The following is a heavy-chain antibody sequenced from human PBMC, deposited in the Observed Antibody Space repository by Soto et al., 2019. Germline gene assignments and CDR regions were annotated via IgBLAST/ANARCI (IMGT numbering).Heavy chain of an antibody. D-gene: IGHD6-6*01. J-gene: IGHJ4*02. V-gene: IGHV3-21*01. CDR1: GFTFSSYS. CDR3: ARGRPKEAHPWFDY. CDR2: ISSSSSYI. Sequence: GGSLRLSCAASGFTFSSYSMNWVRQAPGKGLEWVSSISSSSSYIYYADSVKGRFTISRDNAKNSLYLQMNSLRAEDTAVYYCARGRPKEAHPWFDYWGQGTLVTVSS.